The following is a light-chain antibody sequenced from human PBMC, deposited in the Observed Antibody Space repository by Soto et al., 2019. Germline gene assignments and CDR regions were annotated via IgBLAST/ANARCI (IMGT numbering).Light chain of an antibody. CDR1: QSVSGSR. V-gene: IGKV3-20*01. CDR2: GAF. CDR3: QQYGSSPST. Sequence: IVLTQSPATLSLSPGERATLSCRASQSVSGSRLAWYQQKPGQAPRLLIYGAFRRVTGIPDRFSGSGSGTDFTLTISRLEPEDVAVYYCQQYGSSPSTFGRGTKVEIK. J-gene: IGKJ1*01.